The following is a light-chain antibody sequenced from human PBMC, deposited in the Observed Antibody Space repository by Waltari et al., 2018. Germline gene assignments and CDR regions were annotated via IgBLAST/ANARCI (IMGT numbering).Light chain of an antibody. V-gene: IGKV4-1*01. CDR1: QSVLYSTNNKNY. Sequence: DIVMTQSPDSLAVSLGERATINCKSSQSVLYSTNNKNYLAWFQQKPGQPPKLLLSWASTRESGVPDRFSGSGSGTDFTLTISSLQAEDVAVYYCQQYCSVPPTFGQGTRVEIK. CDR3: QQYCSVPPT. CDR2: WAS. J-gene: IGKJ1*01.